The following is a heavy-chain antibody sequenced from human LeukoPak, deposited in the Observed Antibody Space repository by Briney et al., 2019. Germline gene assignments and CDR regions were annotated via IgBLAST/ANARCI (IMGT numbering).Heavy chain of an antibody. CDR3: ARDEGSGHYDS. Sequence: SETLSLTCTVSGGSISSFYWNWIRQPAGKGLEWIGRLLTGGSTIYSPSLKSRVTISVDKSKNQFSLKLSSVTAADTAVYYCARDEGSGHYDSWGQGTLVTVSS. CDR1: GGSISSFY. D-gene: IGHD3-3*01. J-gene: IGHJ4*02. V-gene: IGHV4-4*07. CDR2: LLTGGST.